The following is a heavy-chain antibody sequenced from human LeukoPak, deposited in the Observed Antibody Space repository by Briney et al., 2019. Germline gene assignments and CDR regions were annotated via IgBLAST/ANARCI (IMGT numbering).Heavy chain of an antibody. CDR1: SGSFSGYY. D-gene: IGHD3-22*01. V-gene: IGHV4-34*01. Sequence: SETLSLTCAVYSGSFSGYYWSWIRQPPGEGLEWIGEIHPRGTIDYNPSLKSRVTISGDTSKNQFSLKLTSVTAADTAVYYCARGTDRSKIAYWGQGTLVTVSS. CDR2: IHPRGTI. J-gene: IGHJ4*02. CDR3: ARGTDRSKIAY.